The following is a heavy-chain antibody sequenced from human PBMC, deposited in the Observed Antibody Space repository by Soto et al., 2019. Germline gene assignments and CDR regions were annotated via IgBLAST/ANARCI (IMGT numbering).Heavy chain of an antibody. V-gene: IGHV3-7*01. Sequence: GGSLRLSCAASGFTLTSYWMSWVRPAPGKGLEWVANMNQDGSERYYVDSVKGRFTISRDNAKNSLYLQMNSLRPEDTAVYYCAREEYDYWNDYKRYFDYWGQGALVTVSS. CDR3: AREEYDYWNDYKRYFDY. J-gene: IGHJ4*02. CDR2: MNQDGSER. D-gene: IGHD3-3*01. CDR1: GFTLTSYW.